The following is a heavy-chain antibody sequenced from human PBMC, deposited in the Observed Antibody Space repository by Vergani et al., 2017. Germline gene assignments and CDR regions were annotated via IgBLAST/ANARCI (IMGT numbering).Heavy chain of an antibody. CDR1: GFTFSSYA. CDR3: AKYNWNDYDYMDV. Sequence: EVQLLESGGGLVQPGGSLRLSCAASGFTFSSYAMSWVRQAPGKGLEWVSAISGSGGRTYYADSVKGRFTISRENSKNTLYLQMNSLRAEDTAVYYCAKYNWNDYDYMDVWGKGTTVTVSS. CDR2: ISGSGGRT. V-gene: IGHV3-23*01. D-gene: IGHD1-1*01. J-gene: IGHJ6*03.